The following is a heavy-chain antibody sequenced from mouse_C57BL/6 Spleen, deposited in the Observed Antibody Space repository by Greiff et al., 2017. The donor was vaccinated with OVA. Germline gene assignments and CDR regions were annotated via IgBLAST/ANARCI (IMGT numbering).Heavy chain of an antibody. CDR3: ARSTDY. Sequence: VQGVESGAELVRPGTSVKVSCKASGYAFTNYLIEWVKQRPGQGLEWIGVINPGSGGTNYNEKFKGKATLTADKSPSTAYMQLSSLTSEDSAVYFCARSTDYWGQGTTLTVSS. J-gene: IGHJ2*01. CDR2: INPGSGGT. V-gene: IGHV1-54*01. CDR1: GYAFTNYL.